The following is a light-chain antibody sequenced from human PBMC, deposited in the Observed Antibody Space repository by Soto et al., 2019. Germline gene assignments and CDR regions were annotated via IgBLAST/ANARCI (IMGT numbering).Light chain of an antibody. V-gene: IGKV3-11*01. Sequence: EIVWTQSPGNLSLSPGERATLSCRASQRVSSYLAWYQQKPGQAPRLLIYDASNRATGIPARFSGSGSGTDFTLTISSLEPEDFAVYYCQQYGSSPWTFGQGTKVDIK. CDR3: QQYGSSPWT. CDR2: DAS. J-gene: IGKJ1*01. CDR1: QRVSSY.